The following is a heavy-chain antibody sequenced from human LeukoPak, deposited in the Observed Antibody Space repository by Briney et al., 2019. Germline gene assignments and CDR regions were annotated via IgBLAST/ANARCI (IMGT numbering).Heavy chain of an antibody. CDR2: IKQDGSEK. V-gene: IGHV3-7*05. J-gene: IGHJ6*02. CDR1: GFSFSRYW. D-gene: IGHD2/OR15-2a*01. CDR3: ARVRVSSYYGMDI. Sequence: GGSLRLSCAASGFSFSRYWMNWVRQAPGKGLEWVANIKQDGSEKYYVDSVKGRFTISRDNAKNSLYLQMNSLRAEDTAVYYCARVRVSSYYGMDIWGQGTTVTVSS.